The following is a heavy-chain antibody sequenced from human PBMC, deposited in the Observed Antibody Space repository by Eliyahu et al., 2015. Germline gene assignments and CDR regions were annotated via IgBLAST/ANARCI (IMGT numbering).Heavy chain of an antibody. D-gene: IGHD3-16*01. CDR2: IDWDDDK. V-gene: IGHV2-70*04. CDR1: GFSLSTSGMR. J-gene: IGHJ4*02. Sequence: QVTLKESGPALVKPTQTLTLTCTFSGFSLSTSGMRVSWIRQPPGKALEWPARIDWDDDKFHRPSPKTRLTISKDTSKNQVVLTMTNMDPVDTATYYCARIGPIGDYFDYWGQGTLVTVSS. CDR3: ARIGPIGDYFDY.